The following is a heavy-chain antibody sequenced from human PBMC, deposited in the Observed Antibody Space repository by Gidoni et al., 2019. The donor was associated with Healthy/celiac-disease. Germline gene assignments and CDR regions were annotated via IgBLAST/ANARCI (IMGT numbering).Heavy chain of an antibody. CDR2: INPNSGGT. CDR1: GYTFNGYY. V-gene: IGHV1-2*02. Sequence: QVQLVQSGAEVKKPGASVKVSCKASGYTFNGYYMHWVRQAPGQGLEWMGWINPNSGGTNYAQKFQGRVTMTRDTSISTAYMELSRLRSDDTAVYYCARGWRAMVRGVNTPLKDYWGQGTLVTVSS. CDR3: ARGWRAMVRGVNTPLKDY. D-gene: IGHD3-10*01. J-gene: IGHJ4*02.